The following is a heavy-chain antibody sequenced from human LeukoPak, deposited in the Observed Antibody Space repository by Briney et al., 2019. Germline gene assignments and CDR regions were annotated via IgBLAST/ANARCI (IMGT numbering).Heavy chain of an antibody. D-gene: IGHD6-13*01. CDR1: GYTFTSYD. V-gene: IGHV1-8*03. J-gene: IGHJ6*03. CDR3: ARAVTPAGLYYYYYYMDV. Sequence: ASVKVSCKASGYTFTSYDINWVRQATGQGLEWMGWMNPNSGNTGYAQKFQGRVTITRNTSLSTAYMELSSLRSEDTAVYYCARAVTPAGLYYYYYYMDVWGKGTTVTVSS. CDR2: MNPNSGNT.